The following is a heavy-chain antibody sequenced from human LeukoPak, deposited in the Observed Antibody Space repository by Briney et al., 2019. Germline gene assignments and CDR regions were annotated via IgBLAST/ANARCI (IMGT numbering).Heavy chain of an antibody. J-gene: IGHJ4*02. Sequence: GGSLRLSCAASGFTFSSYGMYWVRQAPGKGLEWVAFIRYDGSNKYYADSVKGRFTISRDNSKNTLFLQMTSLRAEDTAVYYCARGGVYYSSSLDYWGQGTLVTVSS. CDR1: GFTFSSYG. V-gene: IGHV3-30*02. D-gene: IGHD6-13*01. CDR3: ARGGVYYSSSLDY. CDR2: IRYDGSNK.